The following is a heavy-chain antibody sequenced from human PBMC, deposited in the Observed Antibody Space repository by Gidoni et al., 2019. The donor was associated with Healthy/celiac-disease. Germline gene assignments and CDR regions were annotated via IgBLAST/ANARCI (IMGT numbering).Heavy chain of an antibody. J-gene: IGHJ6*02. Sequence: QVQLVESGGGVVQPGRSLRLSCAASGFTFSSYGMHWVRQAPGKGLEGVAVIWYDGSNKYYADSVKGRFTISRDNSKNTLYLQMNSLRAEDTAVYYCARFYGDPWYYYYGMDVWGQGTTVTVSS. CDR1: GFTFSSYG. V-gene: IGHV3-33*01. CDR3: ARFYGDPWYYYYGMDV. CDR2: IWYDGSNK. D-gene: IGHD4-17*01.